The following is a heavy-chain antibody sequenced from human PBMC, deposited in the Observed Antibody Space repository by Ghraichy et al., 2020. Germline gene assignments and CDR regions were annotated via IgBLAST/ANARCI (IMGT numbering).Heavy chain of an antibody. J-gene: IGHJ4*02. CDR2: ISGIGGST. CDR1: GFTFSDYA. CDR3: AREEATGLDY. V-gene: IGHV3-64*01. D-gene: IGHD5-24*01. Sequence: GESLNISCAASGFTFSDYAMHWVRQAPGKGLEYVSSISGIGGSTYYANSVKGRFTISRDNAKNTVYLQMGRLRAEDLAVYYWAREEATGLDYWGQGTLVTVSS.